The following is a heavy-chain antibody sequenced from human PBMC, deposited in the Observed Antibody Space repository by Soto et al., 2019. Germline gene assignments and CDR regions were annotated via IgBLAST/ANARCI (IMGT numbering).Heavy chain of an antibody. CDR3: ARSRSYYDISDY. Sequence: QVQLVESGGGVVQPGRSLRLSCAASGFTFSSYAMHWVRQAPGKGLEWVAVISYDGSNKYYADSVKGRFTISRDNSKNTLYLQMNSLRAEDTAVYYCARSRSYYDISDYWGQGTLVTVSS. D-gene: IGHD3-9*01. CDR1: GFTFSSYA. CDR2: ISYDGSNK. V-gene: IGHV3-30-3*01. J-gene: IGHJ4*02.